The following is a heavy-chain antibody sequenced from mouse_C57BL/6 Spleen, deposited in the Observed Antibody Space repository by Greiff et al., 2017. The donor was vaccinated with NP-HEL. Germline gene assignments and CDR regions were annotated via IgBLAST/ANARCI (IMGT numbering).Heavy chain of an antibody. CDR3: ARERGAMDY. J-gene: IGHJ4*01. CDR1: GFTFSDYY. V-gene: IGHV5-16*01. Sequence: DVMLVESEGGVVQPGSSMKLSCTASGFTFSDYYMAWVRQVPEKGLEWVANINYDGSSTYYLDSLKSRFIISRDNAKNILYLQMSSLKSEDTATYYCARERGAMDYWGQGTSVTVSS. CDR2: INYDGSST.